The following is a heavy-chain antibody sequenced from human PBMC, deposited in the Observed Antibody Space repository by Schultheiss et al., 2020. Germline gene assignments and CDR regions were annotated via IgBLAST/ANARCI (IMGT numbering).Heavy chain of an antibody. D-gene: IGHD6-19*01. J-gene: IGHJ4*02. Sequence: GESLKISCAASGFTFSSYAMSWVRQAPGKGLEWVSGISGSGGSTYYADSLKGRFTISRDNAKNSLYLQMNSLRAEDTAVYYCARSAVAGTFDYWGQGTLVTVSS. V-gene: IGHV3-23*01. CDR1: GFTFSSYA. CDR2: ISGSGGST. CDR3: ARSAVAGTFDY.